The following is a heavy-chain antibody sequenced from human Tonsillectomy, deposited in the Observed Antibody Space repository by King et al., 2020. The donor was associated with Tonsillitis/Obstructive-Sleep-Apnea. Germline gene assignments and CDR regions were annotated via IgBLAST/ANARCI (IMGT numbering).Heavy chain of an antibody. CDR3: AGADYYDSSGYYYFIGY. CDR2: IYYSGST. J-gene: IGHJ4*02. Sequence: QLQESGPGLVKPSETPSLTCTVSGGSISSYYWSWIRQPPGKGLEWIGYIYYSGSTNYNPSLKSRVTISVDTSKNQFSLKLSSVTAADTAVYYCAGADYYDSSGYYYFIGYWGQGTLVTVSS. CDR1: GGSISSYY. V-gene: IGHV4-59*01. D-gene: IGHD3-22*01.